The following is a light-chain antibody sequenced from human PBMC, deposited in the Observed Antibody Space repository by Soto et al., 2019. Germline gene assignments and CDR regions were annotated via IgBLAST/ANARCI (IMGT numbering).Light chain of an antibody. CDR3: QQYNTYPWT. J-gene: IGKJ1*01. V-gene: IGKV1-5*03. CDR1: ENINKF. CDR2: TAS. Sequence: IQMPQSPSTLSASIGDTVTITCRASENINKFLAWYRQRPGKAPKRLMYTASSLERGVPARFSGSASGTEFTLTIRSVQSDDFAIYHCQQYNTYPWTFGQGTKV.